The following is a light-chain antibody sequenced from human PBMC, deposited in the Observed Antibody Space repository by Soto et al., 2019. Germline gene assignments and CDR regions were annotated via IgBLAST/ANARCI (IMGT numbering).Light chain of an antibody. CDR2: GTS. Sequence: EIVLTQSPGTLPLSPGERATLSCRASQSISSSNYLAWYQQKPGQAPRLLIYGTSTRATGIPDRFSGSGSGTDFTLTISRLEPEDFAVYYCQQYGSSPLTFGGGTKVDIK. CDR1: QSISSSNY. J-gene: IGKJ4*01. V-gene: IGKV3-20*01. CDR3: QQYGSSPLT.